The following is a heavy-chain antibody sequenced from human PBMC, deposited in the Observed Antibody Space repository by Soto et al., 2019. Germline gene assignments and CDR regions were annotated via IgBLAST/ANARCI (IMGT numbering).Heavy chain of an antibody. Sequence: EVQLVESGGGVIQPGGSLRLSCTASGFTFNMYWMHWVRQVAGKGLVWVSRINDDGTFTDYADSVKGRFTISRDNARDTLRPEDTAMYYCARVAYWGPGTQVTVSS. V-gene: IGHV3-74*01. CDR3: ARVAY. J-gene: IGHJ4*02. CDR1: GFTFNMYW. CDR2: INDDGTFT.